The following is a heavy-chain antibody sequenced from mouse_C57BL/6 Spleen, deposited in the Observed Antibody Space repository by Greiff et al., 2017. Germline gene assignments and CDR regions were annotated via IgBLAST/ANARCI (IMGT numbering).Heavy chain of an antibody. Sequence: EVMLVESEGGLVQPGSSMKLSCTASGFTFSDYYMARVRQGPEKGLEWVANINYDGSSTYYRDSLKSRFIISRDNAKNILYLQMSSLKSEDTATYYCARDGDRTNWYFDVWGTGTTVTVSS. CDR2: INYDGSST. V-gene: IGHV5-16*01. J-gene: IGHJ1*03. CDR1: GFTFSDYY. D-gene: IGHD2-14*01. CDR3: ARDGDRTNWYFDV.